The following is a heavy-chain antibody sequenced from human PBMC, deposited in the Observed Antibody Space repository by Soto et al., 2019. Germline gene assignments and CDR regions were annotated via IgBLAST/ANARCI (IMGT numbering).Heavy chain of an antibody. V-gene: IGHV4-59*08. CDR2: IYYSGNT. J-gene: IGHJ4*02. Sequence: QVQLQESGPGLVKPSETLSLTCTVSGGSISRYYWSWIRQPPGKGLEWIGYIYYSGNTDYNPALKSRVTISRATSKFQLSLSLPTVTAAFTAVYYCAKSIHTSYERPSLGSSFDYWGQGPLATVSS. CDR1: GGSISRYY. D-gene: IGHD5-12*01. CDR3: AKSIHTSYERPSLGSSFDY.